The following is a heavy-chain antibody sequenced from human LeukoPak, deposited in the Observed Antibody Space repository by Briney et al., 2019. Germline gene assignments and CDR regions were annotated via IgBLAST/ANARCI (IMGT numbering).Heavy chain of an antibody. D-gene: IGHD4-17*01. Sequence: QSGGSLRLSCAASGFTFSSYAMYWVRQAPGKGLEYVSAITSNGGSTYYANSVKGRFTISRDNSKNTLYLQMGSLGAEDMAVYYCARGNSVTYHFYGLDAWGQGTTVTVSS. V-gene: IGHV3-64*01. CDR3: ARGNSVTYHFYGLDA. J-gene: IGHJ6*02. CDR1: GFTFSSYA. CDR2: ITSNGGST.